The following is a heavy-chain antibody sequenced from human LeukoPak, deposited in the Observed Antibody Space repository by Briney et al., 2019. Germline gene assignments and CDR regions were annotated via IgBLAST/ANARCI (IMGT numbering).Heavy chain of an antibody. CDR3: ATVRSGPEYYFGY. Sequence: GASVKGSCKVSGYTLTELSMHWGRQAPGKGLECMGGFYPEDGETIYAQKFQGRVTMTEDTSTDTAYMELSSLRSEDTAVYYCATVRSGPEYYFGYWGQGTLVTVSS. V-gene: IGHV1-24*01. J-gene: IGHJ4*02. CDR2: FYPEDGET. D-gene: IGHD2-2*01. CDR1: GYTLTELS.